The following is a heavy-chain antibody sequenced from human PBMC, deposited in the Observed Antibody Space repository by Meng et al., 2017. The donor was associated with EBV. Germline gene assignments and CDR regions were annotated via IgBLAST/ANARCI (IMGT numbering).Heavy chain of an antibody. CDR1: GGTFRSDA. J-gene: IGHJ4*02. Sequence: GAEGRKRGTSVKGSCRTSGGTFRSDAVSGVRQAPGQGLGWMGGLIPMVGAPHYAQKFQGRVTIIADESTSTHSMELNSLRSEDTAMYYCASESGRGFTPDYWGQGTLVTVSS. V-gene: IGHV1-69*01. CDR3: ASESGRGFTPDY. D-gene: IGHD3-10*01. CDR2: LIPMVGAP.